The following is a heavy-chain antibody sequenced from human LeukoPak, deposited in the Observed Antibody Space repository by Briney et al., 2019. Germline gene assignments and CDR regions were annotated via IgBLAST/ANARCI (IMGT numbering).Heavy chain of an antibody. D-gene: IGHD6-19*01. CDR3: ARSSGWYHRGPDYYYYYMDV. V-gene: IGHV3-30*02. CDR1: GFIFSSYG. Sequence: GGSLRLSCAASGFIFSSYGMHWVRQAPGKGLEWVAFIRYDGRNKYYADSVKGRFTISRDNSKNTLYLQMNSLRGEDTAVYYCARSSGWYHRGPDYYYYYMDVWGKGTTVTVS. J-gene: IGHJ6*03. CDR2: IRYDGRNK.